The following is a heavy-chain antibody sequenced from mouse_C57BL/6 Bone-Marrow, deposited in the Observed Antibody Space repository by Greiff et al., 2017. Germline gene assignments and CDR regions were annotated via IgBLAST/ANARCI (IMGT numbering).Heavy chain of an antibody. CDR2: IDPSDSYT. D-gene: IGHD2-4*01. Sequence: VQLQQPGAELVKPGASVKLSCKASGYTFTSYWMQWVKQRPGQGLEWIGEIDPSDSYTNYNQKFKGKATLTVDTSSSTAYMQLSSLTSEDSAVYYCARPDYDVAWFSYWGRGTRITVSA. V-gene: IGHV1-50*01. CDR1: GYTFTSYW. J-gene: IGHJ3*01. CDR3: ARPDYDVAWFSY.